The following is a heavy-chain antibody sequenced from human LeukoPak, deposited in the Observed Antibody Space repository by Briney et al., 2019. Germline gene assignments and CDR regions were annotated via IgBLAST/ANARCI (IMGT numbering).Heavy chain of an antibody. V-gene: IGHV3-21*01. CDR1: GFTFSSYS. J-gene: IGHJ4*02. Sequence: GGSLRLSCAASGFTFSSYSMNWVRQAPGKGLKWVSSISSSSSYIYYADSVKGRFTISRDNAKNSLYLQMNSLRAEDTAVYYCARGEGVEMAIGGDYWGQGTLVTVSS. D-gene: IGHD5-24*01. CDR2: ISSSSSYI. CDR3: ARGEGVEMAIGGDY.